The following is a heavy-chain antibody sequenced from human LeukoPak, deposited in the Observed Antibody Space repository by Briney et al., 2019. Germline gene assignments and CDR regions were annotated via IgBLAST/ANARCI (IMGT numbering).Heavy chain of an antibody. CDR3: ATVRRDGHDY. J-gene: IGHJ4*02. V-gene: IGHV3-30*04. CDR2: ISHDGRNK. Sequence: GGSLRLSCAGSGFTFSNYAMHWVRQAPGKGLEWVAVISHDGRNKKDADSVKGRLTISRDNSRDTLYLQMNSLRPEDTAVYYCATVRRDGHDYWGQGTLVAVSS. CDR1: GFTFSNYA.